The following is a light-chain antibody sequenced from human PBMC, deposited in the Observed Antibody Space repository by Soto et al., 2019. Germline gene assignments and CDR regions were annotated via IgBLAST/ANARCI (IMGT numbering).Light chain of an antibody. Sequence: EVVMTQSPATLSLSPGDTATLSCRATQSLRNYLAWYQQKPGQAPRLLIYGASNRATGIPDRFSGSGSGTDFTLTISRLEPEDFAVYYCQQYGSSSWTFGQGTKVDIK. CDR3: QQYGSSSWT. CDR1: QSLRNY. V-gene: IGKV3-20*01. CDR2: GAS. J-gene: IGKJ1*01.